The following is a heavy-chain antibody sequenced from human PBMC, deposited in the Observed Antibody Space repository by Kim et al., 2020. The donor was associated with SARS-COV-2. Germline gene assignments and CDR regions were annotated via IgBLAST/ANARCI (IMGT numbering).Heavy chain of an antibody. CDR2: ISYDGSNK. CDR3: AKDMDNYYDSSGYLGPPGPGLDY. Sequence: GGSLRLSCAASGFTFSSYGMHWVRQAPGKGLEWVAVISYDGSNKYYADSVKGRFTISRDNSKNTLYLQMNSLRAEDTAVYYCAKDMDNYYDSSGYLGPPGPGLDYWGQGTLVTVSS. J-gene: IGHJ4*02. V-gene: IGHV3-30*18. CDR1: GFTFSSYG. D-gene: IGHD3-22*01.